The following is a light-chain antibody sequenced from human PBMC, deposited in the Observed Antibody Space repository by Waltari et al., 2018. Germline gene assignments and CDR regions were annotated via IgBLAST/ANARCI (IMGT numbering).Light chain of an antibody. CDR3: QQYDNWPPIT. Sequence: DIVMTQSPDTLSVSPGERATLFCRASQGITTNLAWYQHKPGQGPRLLIFGASSRAADIPARFSGSGSETEFSLTISSVESEDLGVYYCQQYDNWPPITFGGGTKVEIK. J-gene: IGKJ4*01. CDR2: GAS. V-gene: IGKV3-15*01. CDR1: QGITTN.